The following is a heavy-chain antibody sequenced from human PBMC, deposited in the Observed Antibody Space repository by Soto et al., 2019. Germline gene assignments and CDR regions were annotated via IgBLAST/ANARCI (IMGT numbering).Heavy chain of an antibody. V-gene: IGHV4-59*01. Sequence: PSETLSLTCTVSGGSISSYCWSWIRQPPGKGLEWIGYIYYSGSTNYNPSLKSRVTISVDTSKNQFSLKLSSVTAADTAVYYCARDGGSGSLYYYYYMDVWGKGTTVTVS. D-gene: IGHD3-10*01. CDR2: IYYSGST. CDR1: GGSISSYC. J-gene: IGHJ6*03. CDR3: ARDGGSGSLYYYYYMDV.